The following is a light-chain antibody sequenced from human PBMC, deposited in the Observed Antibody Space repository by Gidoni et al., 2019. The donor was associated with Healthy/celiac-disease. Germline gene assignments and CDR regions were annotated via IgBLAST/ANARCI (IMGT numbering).Light chain of an antibody. J-gene: IGKJ1*01. CDR2: DAS. CDR3: QQYYSYSQT. Sequence: DIQMTQSPSTLSASVGDRVTITCRASQRISSWLAWYQQKPGKAPKLLIYDASSLESGVPSRFSGSGSGTEFTLTISSLQPDDFATYYCQQYYSYSQTFGQXTKVEIK. CDR1: QRISSW. V-gene: IGKV1-5*01.